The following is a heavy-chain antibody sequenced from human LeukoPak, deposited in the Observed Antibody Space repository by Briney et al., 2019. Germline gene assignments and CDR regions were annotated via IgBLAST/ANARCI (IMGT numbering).Heavy chain of an antibody. Sequence: GGSLRLSCASSGFIDRSNYMSWVRQAPGKGLEWVSVIYGDISTYYADSVKGRFTISRDKSKNTLYLQMNSLRVEDSAMYYCARIHGDYAYWVDVWGQGTTVTVSS. J-gene: IGHJ6*02. D-gene: IGHD4-17*01. CDR2: IYGDIST. V-gene: IGHV3-53*01. CDR1: GFIDRSNY. CDR3: ARIHGDYAYWVDV.